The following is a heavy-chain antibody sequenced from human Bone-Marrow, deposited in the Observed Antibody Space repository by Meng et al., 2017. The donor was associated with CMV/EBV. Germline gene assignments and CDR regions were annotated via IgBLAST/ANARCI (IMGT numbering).Heavy chain of an antibody. Sequence: GESLKISCVVSGFTFSTYGMHWVRQAPGKGLEWVAFIRFDGSKENYADSVKGRFTISRDNAKNRLYIQMHSLRVEDTAVYYCAKDSDKIGQLWFRGVDHWGQGTLVTVSS. CDR1: GFTFSTYG. V-gene: IGHV3-30*02. CDR2: IRFDGSKE. CDR3: AKDSDKIGQLWFRGVDH. J-gene: IGHJ4*02. D-gene: IGHD3-16*01.